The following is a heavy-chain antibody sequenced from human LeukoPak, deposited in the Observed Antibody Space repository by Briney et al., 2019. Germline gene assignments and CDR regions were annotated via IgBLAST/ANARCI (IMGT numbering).Heavy chain of an antibody. CDR2: ISSSGSTI. J-gene: IGHJ4*02. CDR1: GFTFSSYE. Sequence: GGSLRLSCAASGFTFSSYEMNWVRQAPGKGLEWVSYISSSGSTIYYADSVKGRFTISRDNSKNTLYLQMNSLRGDDTAVYYCAKDLSGAADYYFEYWGQGTLVTVSS. CDR3: AKDLSGAADYYFEY. V-gene: IGHV3-48*03. D-gene: IGHD6-19*01.